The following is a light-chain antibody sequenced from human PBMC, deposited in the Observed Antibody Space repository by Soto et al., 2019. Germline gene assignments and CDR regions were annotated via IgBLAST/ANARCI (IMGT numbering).Light chain of an antibody. Sequence: EIVLAQSPGTLSLSPGERATLSCRPSQSVSSSYLAWYQQKPGQAPRLLIYGASSRATGIPDRFSGSGSGTDFTLTISRLEPEDFAVYYCHQYGSSPSTFGQGTKVDI. CDR3: HQYGSSPST. V-gene: IGKV3-20*01. J-gene: IGKJ1*01. CDR1: QSVSSSY. CDR2: GAS.